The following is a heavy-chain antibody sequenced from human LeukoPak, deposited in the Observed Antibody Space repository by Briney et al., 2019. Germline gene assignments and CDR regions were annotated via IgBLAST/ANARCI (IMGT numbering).Heavy chain of an antibody. CDR2: IYYSGST. V-gene: IGHV4-59*01. Sequence: SETLSLTCTVSGGSISSYYWSWIRQPPGKGLEGIGYIYYSGSTNYNPSLKSRVTISVDTSKNQFSLKLSSVTAADPAVYYCARIDPGQNWFDPWGQGTLVTVSS. CDR3: ARIDPGQNWFDP. CDR1: GGSISSYY. J-gene: IGHJ5*02.